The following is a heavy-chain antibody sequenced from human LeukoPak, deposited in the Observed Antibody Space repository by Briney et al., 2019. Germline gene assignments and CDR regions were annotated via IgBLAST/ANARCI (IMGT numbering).Heavy chain of an antibody. CDR3: ARDAAAVGLVDY. CDR2: ISYDGSNK. V-gene: IGHV3-30-3*01. J-gene: IGHJ4*02. CDR1: GFTFSSYA. D-gene: IGHD6-13*01. Sequence: PGGSLRLSCAASGFTFSSYAMHWVRQAPGKGLEWVAVISYDGSNKYYADSVKGRFTISRDNSKNTLYLQMNSLRAEDTAVYYCARDAAAVGLVDYWGQGTLVTVSS.